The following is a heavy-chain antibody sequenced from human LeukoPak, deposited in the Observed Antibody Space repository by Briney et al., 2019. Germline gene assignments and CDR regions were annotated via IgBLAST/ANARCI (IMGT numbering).Heavy chain of an antibody. Sequence: SETLSLTCTVSGGSISSGSYYWRWIRQPAGTGLEWIGRIYTSGSTNYNPSLKSRVTISVDTSKNQFSLKLSSVTAADTAVYYCARGSPYYYYYMDVWGKGTTVTVSS. J-gene: IGHJ6*03. CDR3: ARGSPYYYYYMDV. V-gene: IGHV4-61*02. CDR1: GGSISSGSYY. CDR2: IYTSGST.